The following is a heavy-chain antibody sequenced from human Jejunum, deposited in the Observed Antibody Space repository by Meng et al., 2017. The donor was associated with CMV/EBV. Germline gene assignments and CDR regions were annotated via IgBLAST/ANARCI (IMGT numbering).Heavy chain of an antibody. Sequence: QVQLQDSGPGLVKPSPTLSLTCSGVGCSICSGDYYCSWIRQPPGKGLEWIGYIHDTGSTYYNPSLKSRVDISLGTSRNHFSLTLSSVTAEDTAVYFCARGSIFVSFDSWGQGTLVTVSS. CDR2: IHDTGST. D-gene: IGHD3-3*01. CDR1: GCSICSGDYY. V-gene: IGHV4-30-4*08. J-gene: IGHJ4*02. CDR3: ARGSIFVSFDS.